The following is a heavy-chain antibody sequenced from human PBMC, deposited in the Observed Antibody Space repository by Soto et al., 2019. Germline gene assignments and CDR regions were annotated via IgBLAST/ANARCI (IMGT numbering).Heavy chain of an antibody. J-gene: IGHJ6*02. V-gene: IGHV3-74*01. D-gene: IGHD3-3*01. CDR1: GFTFSSYW. Sequence: GESLRLSCVASGFTFSSYWMHWVRQAPEKRLVWVSRINSDGSSTSYADSVKGRFTISRDNAKNTLYLQMNSLRAEDTAVYYCARDGERASITIFGVVITYGMDVWGQGTTVTSP. CDR3: ARDGERASITIFGVVITYGMDV. CDR2: INSDGSST.